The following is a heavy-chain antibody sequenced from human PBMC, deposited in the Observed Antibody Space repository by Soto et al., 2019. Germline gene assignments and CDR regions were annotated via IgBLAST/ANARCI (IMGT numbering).Heavy chain of an antibody. V-gene: IGHV3-7*03. Sequence: GGSLRLSCAVSGFRLRDYWRSWVRQAPGKGLEWVANIKQDESDKYYVDSVKGRCTISRDNAKSALYLQMNSLRVEDTAVYYCAAYCYTMTCTHFHGYSWGQGTQVTVSS. CDR1: GFRLRDYW. CDR2: IKQDESDK. D-gene: IGHD3-16*02. J-gene: IGHJ5*02. CDR3: AAYCYTMTCTHFHGYS.